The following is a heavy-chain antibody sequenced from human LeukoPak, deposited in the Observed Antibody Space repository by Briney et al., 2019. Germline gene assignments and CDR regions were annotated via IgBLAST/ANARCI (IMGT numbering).Heavy chain of an antibody. Sequence: GGSLRLSCAASGFTFSSYSMNWVRQAPGKGLEWVSSISNSSSYIYYADSVKGRFTISRDNAKNSLYLQMNSLRAEDTAVYYCARDKAYGAGGMDVWGKGTTVTVSS. CDR1: GFTFSSYS. D-gene: IGHD4-17*01. J-gene: IGHJ6*04. V-gene: IGHV3-21*01. CDR3: ARDKAYGAGGMDV. CDR2: ISNSSSYI.